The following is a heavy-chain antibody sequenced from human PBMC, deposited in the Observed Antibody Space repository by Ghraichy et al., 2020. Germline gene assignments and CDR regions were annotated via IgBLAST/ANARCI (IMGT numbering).Heavy chain of an antibody. J-gene: IGHJ4*02. CDR2: IQQLGSEK. CDR3: ARAINYTYEY. D-gene: IGHD3-3*01. V-gene: IGHV3-7*04. Sequence: GGSLRLSCAASGFTFSSYWMSWVRQAPGKGLEWVPNIQQLGSEKYYVDSVKGRFTISRDNAKNSLYLQMNSLRAEDTAVYHCARAINYTYEYWGQGTLVTVSS. CDR1: GFTFSSYW.